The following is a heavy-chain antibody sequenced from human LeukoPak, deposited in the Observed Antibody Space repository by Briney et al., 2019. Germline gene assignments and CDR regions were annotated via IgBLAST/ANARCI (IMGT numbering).Heavy chain of an antibody. CDR3: ARDRQWLVARYYFDY. D-gene: IGHD6-19*01. CDR1: GFPFPSYA. CDR2: INAGNGNT. J-gene: IGHJ4*02. V-gene: IGHV1-3*01. Sequence: ASVKVSFKASGFPFPSYAMHWVRPAPGQRLAWMGWINAGNGNTKYSQKFQSRVTITRDTSASTAYMELSSLRSEDTAVYYCARDRQWLVARYYFDYWGQGTLVTVSS.